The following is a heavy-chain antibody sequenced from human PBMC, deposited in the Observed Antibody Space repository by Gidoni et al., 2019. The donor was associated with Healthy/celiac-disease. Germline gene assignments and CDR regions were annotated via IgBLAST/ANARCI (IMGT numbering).Heavy chain of an antibody. CDR2: ISSSSSYI. V-gene: IGHV3-21*01. CDR1: GFTFSSYR. J-gene: IGHJ6*02. Sequence: EVPLVESGGGLVKPGGSLRLSCAASGFTFSSYRMNWVRQAPGKGLEWVSSISSSSSYIYYADSVKGRFTISRDNAKNSLYLQMNSLRAEDTAVYYCARADYGSGSYYYYYYGMDVWGQGTTVTVSS. CDR3: ARADYGSGSYYYYYYGMDV. D-gene: IGHD3-10*01.